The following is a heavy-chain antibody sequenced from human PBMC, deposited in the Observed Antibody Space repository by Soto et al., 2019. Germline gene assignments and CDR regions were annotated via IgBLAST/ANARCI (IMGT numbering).Heavy chain of an antibody. D-gene: IGHD2-21*01. Sequence: QVQLVQSGAEVKKPGSSVKVSCKASGVTFSSETISWVRQAPGQGLEWLGGIIPLFGTANYAQKFQGRVTITADESTSTLYIELSSLRSDDTAVYYCATELGDNPARPFDSWGQGTLVTVSS. J-gene: IGHJ4*02. V-gene: IGHV1-69*01. CDR1: GVTFSSET. CDR2: IIPLFGTA. CDR3: ATELGDNPARPFDS.